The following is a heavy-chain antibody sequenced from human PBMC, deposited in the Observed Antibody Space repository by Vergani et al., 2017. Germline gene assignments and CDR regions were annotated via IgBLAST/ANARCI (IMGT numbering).Heavy chain of an antibody. V-gene: IGHV3-30*02. CDR1: GFTFSNFG. CDR3: ARYLRDSTDGLPDS. J-gene: IGHJ4*02. Sequence: QVQLVESAGGVVQPGGSLRLSCAASGFTFSNFGMHWVRQAPGKGLEWLAYIGKDGINTRYRDAVKGRFTVSRDNSKNILYLQMDTLRSEDTALYYCARYLRDSTDGLPDSWGRETLVIVSS. D-gene: IGHD2-21*02. CDR2: IGKDGINT.